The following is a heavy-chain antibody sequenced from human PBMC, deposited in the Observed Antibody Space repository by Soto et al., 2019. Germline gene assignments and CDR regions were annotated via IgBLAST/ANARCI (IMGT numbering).Heavy chain of an antibody. CDR2: IWYDGSNK. D-gene: IGHD5-12*01. V-gene: IGHV3-33*01. CDR3: ARSRSRDGYNLVR. Sequence: QVQLVESGGGVVQPGRSLRLSCAASGFTFSSYGMHWVRQAPGKGLEWVAVIWYDGSNKYYADSVKGRFTISRDNSKNTLYLQMNSLRAEDTAVYYCARSRSRDGYNLVRWGQGTLVTVSS. J-gene: IGHJ4*02. CDR1: GFTFSSYG.